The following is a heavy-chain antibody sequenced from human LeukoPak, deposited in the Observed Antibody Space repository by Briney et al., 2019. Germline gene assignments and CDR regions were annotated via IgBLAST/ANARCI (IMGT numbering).Heavy chain of an antibody. CDR2: MNPNSGNT. CDR1: GYTFTSYD. J-gene: IGHJ5*02. Sequence: GASVKVSCKASGYTFTSYDINWVRQATGQGLEWMGWMNPNSGNTGYAQKFQGRVTITRNTSISTAYMELSSLRSEDPAVYYCARGLSGFGAVAGIWFDPWGQGTLVTVSS. V-gene: IGHV1-8*03. CDR3: ARGLSGFGAVAGIWFDP. D-gene: IGHD6-19*01.